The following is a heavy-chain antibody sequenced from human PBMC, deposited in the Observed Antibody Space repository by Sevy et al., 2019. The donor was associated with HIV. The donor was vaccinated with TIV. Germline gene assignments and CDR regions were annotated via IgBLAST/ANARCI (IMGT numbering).Heavy chain of an antibody. CDR3: ARGNSGSFDY. Sequence: GGSLRLSCAASGFILSSYWMHWVRQAPGKGLEWVANIKQDESENYYVASVKGRFTISRDKAKNSVYLQINSLRPEDTAIYYCARGNSGSFDYWGQGPLVTVSS. V-gene: IGHV3-7*04. J-gene: IGHJ4*02. CDR2: IKQDESEN. CDR1: GFILSSYW. D-gene: IGHD3-22*01.